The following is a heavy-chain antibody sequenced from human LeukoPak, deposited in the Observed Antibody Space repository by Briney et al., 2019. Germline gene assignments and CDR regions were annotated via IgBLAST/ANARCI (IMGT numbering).Heavy chain of an antibody. CDR1: GFTFSSYG. J-gene: IGHJ4*02. CDR2: IWYDGSNK. CDR3: ARDPRCSSTSCTQGGYFDY. Sequence: PGTSLRLSCAASGFTFSSYGMHWVRQAPGKGLEWVAVIWYDGSNKYYADSVKGRFTISRDNSKNTLYLQMNSLRAEDTAVYYCARDPRCSSTSCTQGGYFDYWGQGTLVTVSS. D-gene: IGHD2-2*01. V-gene: IGHV3-33*01.